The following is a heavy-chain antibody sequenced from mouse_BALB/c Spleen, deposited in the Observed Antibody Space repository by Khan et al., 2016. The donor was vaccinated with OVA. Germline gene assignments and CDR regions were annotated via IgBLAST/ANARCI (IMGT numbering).Heavy chain of an antibody. CDR2: ISTYSGNT. CDR1: GYTFTDYA. Sequence: QVQLQQSGPELVRPGVSVKISCKGSGYTFTDYAIHWVKQSHAKSLERVGLISTYSGNTNSNQKFKGKATMTVDKSSSTAYMELARLTSEDSAIYDGARPAYDGYYDYWGQGTTLTVSS. V-gene: IGHV1S137*01. CDR3: ARPAYDGYYDY. J-gene: IGHJ2*01. D-gene: IGHD2-3*01.